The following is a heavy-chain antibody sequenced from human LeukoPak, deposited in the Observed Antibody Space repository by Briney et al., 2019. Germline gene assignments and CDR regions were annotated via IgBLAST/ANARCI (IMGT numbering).Heavy chain of an antibody. D-gene: IGHD6-13*01. Sequence: RASETLSLTCAVYGGSFSGYYWSWIRQPPGKGLEWIGYIYYSGSTNYNPSLKSRVTISVDTSKNQFSLKLSSVTAADTAVYYCARISRSWSLPYYGMDVWGQGTTVTVSS. V-gene: IGHV4-59*01. CDR2: IYYSGST. J-gene: IGHJ6*02. CDR3: ARISRSWSLPYYGMDV. CDR1: GGSFSGYY.